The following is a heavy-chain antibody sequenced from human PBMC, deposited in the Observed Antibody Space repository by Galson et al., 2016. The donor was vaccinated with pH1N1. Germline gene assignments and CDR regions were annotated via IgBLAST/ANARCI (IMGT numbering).Heavy chain of an antibody. CDR2: IYLGDSHT. V-gene: IGHV5-51*01. J-gene: IGHJ4*02. D-gene: IGHD3-9*01. Sequence: QSGAEVKKPGESLKISCEGFGYSLTNYWIVWVRQMPGQGLEWMGIIYLGDSHTSYSPSFQGQVTISADKSISPAYLERSGLKASDTATYYCASTRPEFRYFDWQKPHSFDYWGQGTLSPSPQ. CDR3: ASTRPEFRYFDWQKPHSFDY. CDR1: GYSLTNYW.